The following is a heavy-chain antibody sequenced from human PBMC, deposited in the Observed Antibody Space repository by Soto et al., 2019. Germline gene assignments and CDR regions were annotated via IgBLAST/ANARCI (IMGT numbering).Heavy chain of an antibody. J-gene: IGHJ6*02. CDR3: ARRQLGRYYGMDV. Sequence: ASETLSLTCAVYGGSFSGYYWSWIRRPPGKGLEWIGEINHSGSTNYNPSLKSRVTISVDTSKNQFSLKLSSVTAADTAVYYCARRQLGRYYGMDVWGQGTTVTVSS. CDR1: GGSFSGYY. CDR2: INHSGST. V-gene: IGHV4-34*01. D-gene: IGHD6-13*01.